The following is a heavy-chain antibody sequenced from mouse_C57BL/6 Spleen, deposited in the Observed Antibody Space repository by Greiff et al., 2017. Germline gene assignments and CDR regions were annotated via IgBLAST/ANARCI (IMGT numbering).Heavy chain of an antibody. CDR3: ARVITTVVATDYAMDY. CDR2: IYPGGGYT. Sequence: QVQLQQSGAELVRPGTSVQMSCKASGYTFTNYWIGWAKQRPGHGLEWIGDIYPGGGYTNYNEKFKGKATLTADKSSSTAYMQFSSLTSEDSAIYYCARVITTVVATDYAMDYWGQGTSVTVSS. J-gene: IGHJ4*01. CDR1: GYTFTNYW. V-gene: IGHV1-63*01. D-gene: IGHD1-1*01.